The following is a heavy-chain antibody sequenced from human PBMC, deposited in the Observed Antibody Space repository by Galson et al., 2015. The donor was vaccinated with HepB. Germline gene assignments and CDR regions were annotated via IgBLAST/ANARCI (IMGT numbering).Heavy chain of an antibody. D-gene: IGHD2-2*01. CDR2: IYYSGNT. J-gene: IGHJ6*02. CDR3: ASSLVVPAGIEYYYYAMDV. CDR1: TFIFSTYS. Sequence: LRLSCAASTFIFSTYSMNWVRQPPGKGLEWIGYIYYSGNTNYNPSLKSRVTISLDTSKNKFSLKLSSVTAADTAVYYCASSLVVPAGIEYYYYAMDVWGQGTTVTVSS. V-gene: IGHV4-59*08.